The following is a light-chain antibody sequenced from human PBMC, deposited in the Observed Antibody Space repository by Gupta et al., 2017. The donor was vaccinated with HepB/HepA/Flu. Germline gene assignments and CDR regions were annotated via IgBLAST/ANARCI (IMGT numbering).Light chain of an antibody. J-gene: IGLJ1*01. Sequence: QPVLTQPPSASGTPGQRVAISCSASSSNVGRDNVYWYRQLPGTAPKLLIYNDDRRPSGVPDRFSGAKSGTSASLAIIGLRSEDEAYYYCAALDNSLSAYVFGTGTWVTVL. CDR1: SSNVGRDN. V-gene: IGLV1-47*02. CDR3: AALDNSLSAYV. CDR2: NDD.